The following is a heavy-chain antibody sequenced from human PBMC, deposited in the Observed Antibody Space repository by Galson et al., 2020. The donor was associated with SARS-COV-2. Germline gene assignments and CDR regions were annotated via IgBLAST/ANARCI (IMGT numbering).Heavy chain of an antibody. J-gene: IGHJ3*02. CDR1: GFTFTNYA. V-gene: IGHV3-30*04. CDR3: ARDVSGGAADI. Sequence: GGSLRLSCAASGFTFTNYAIHWVRQAPGKGLEWAAVISNDGRNEVYADSVKGRFTISRDNSENMLFLQMDSLRADDTAVYYCARDVSGGAADIWGQGTMVTVSS. D-gene: IGHD1-26*01. CDR2: ISNDGRNE.